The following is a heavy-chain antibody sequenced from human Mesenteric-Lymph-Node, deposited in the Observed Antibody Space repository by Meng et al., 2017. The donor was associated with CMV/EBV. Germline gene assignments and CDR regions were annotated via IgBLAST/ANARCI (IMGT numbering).Heavy chain of an antibody. V-gene: IGHV3-9*01. CDR1: GFTLSSYS. CDR3: AKDIDAGATWGGYFDY. CDR2: ISWNSGSI. J-gene: IGHJ4*02. Sequence: SLKISCAASGFTLSSYSMNWVRQAPGKGLEWVSGISWNSGSIGYADSVKGRFTISRDNAKNSLYLQMNSLRAEDTALYYCAKDIDAGATWGGYFDYWGQGTLVTVSS. D-gene: IGHD1-26*01.